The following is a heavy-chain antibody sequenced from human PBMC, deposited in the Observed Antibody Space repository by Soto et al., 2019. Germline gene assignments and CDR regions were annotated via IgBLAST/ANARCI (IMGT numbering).Heavy chain of an antibody. V-gene: IGHV4-31*02. CDR2: IYNSGST. CDR3: ARGQTRLFKGFPFDP. CDR1: GGSISSGGYY. D-gene: IGHD3-22*01. J-gene: IGHJ5*02. Sequence: SSETLSLTCTVSGGSISSGGYYWSWIRQHPGKGLEWIGYIYNSGSTYYNPSLKSRVTISVDTSKNQFSLKLSSVTAADTAVYYCARGQTRLFKGFPFDPWGQGTLVTVSS.